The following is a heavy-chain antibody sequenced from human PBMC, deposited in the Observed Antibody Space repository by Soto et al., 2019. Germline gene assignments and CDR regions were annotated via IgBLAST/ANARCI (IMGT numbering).Heavy chain of an antibody. J-gene: IGHJ6*02. CDR2: INHSGST. CDR1: GGSFSGYY. V-gene: IGHV4-34*01. Sequence: LSLTCAVYGGSFSGYYWIWIRQPPGKGLEWIGEINHSGSTNYNPSLKSRVTISVDTSKNQFSLKLSSVTAADTAVYYCARGRGILTGYDYYYYGMDVWGQGTTVTVSS. D-gene: IGHD3-9*01. CDR3: ARGRGILTGYDYYYYGMDV.